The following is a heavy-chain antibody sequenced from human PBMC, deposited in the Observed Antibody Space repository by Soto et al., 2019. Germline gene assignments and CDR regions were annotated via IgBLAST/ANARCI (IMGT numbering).Heavy chain of an antibody. Sequence: SETLSLTCTVSGGSISSYYWNWIRQSPGKGLEWIGYMYYSGSTYYNPSLKSRVTISVDTSKNQFSLKLSSVTAADTAVYYCARVRQQLGTFDYWGQGTLVTVSS. J-gene: IGHJ4*02. CDR2: MYYSGST. CDR3: ARVRQQLGTFDY. D-gene: IGHD6-13*01. V-gene: IGHV4-59*12. CDR1: GGSISSYY.